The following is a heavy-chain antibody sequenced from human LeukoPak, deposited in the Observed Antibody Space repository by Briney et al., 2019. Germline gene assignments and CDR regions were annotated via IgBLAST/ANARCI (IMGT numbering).Heavy chain of an antibody. D-gene: IGHD4-23*01. CDR1: GGSFSGYY. CDR2: INHSEST. J-gene: IGHJ4*02. Sequence: SETLSLTCAVYGGSFSGYYWSWIRQPPGKGLEWIGEINHSESTNYNPSLKSRVTISVDTSKNQFFLKLSSVTAADTAVYYCASTLTADYGGFCGWGQGTLVTVSS. V-gene: IGHV4-34*01. CDR3: ASTLTADYGGFCG.